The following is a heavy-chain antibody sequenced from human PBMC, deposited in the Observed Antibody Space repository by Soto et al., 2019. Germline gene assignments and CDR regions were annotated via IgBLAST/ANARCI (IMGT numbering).Heavy chain of an antibody. J-gene: IGHJ4*02. D-gene: IGHD5-12*01. CDR3: ARRGAGYNYDY. CDR1: GYSFPGFW. V-gene: IGHV5-51*01. CDR2: IFPADSET. Sequence: LKISCGASGYSFPGFWIGWVRQVPGKGLEWMGIIFPADSETRYSPSFQGQVTISADKSASTAYLEWSSLRASDTAIYYCARRGAGYNYDYWGQGTLVTVSS.